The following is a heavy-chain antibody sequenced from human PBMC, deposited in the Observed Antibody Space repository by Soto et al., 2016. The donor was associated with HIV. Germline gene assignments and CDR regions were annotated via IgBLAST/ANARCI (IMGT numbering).Heavy chain of an antibody. D-gene: IGHD3-10*01. CDR3: AKDLRMTMVQGFIDALDF. J-gene: IGHJ3*01. Sequence: EVNLLESGGGLVQPGGSLKLSCGASGFTFGNYAMSWVRQAPGKGLEWVSGISDSGSSTYYADSVKGRFTISRDNSKNTLYLHMNSLRAEDTAVYYCAKDLRMTMVQGFIDALDFWGQGTMVTVSS. V-gene: IGHV3-23*01. CDR2: ISDSGSST. CDR1: GFTFGNYA.